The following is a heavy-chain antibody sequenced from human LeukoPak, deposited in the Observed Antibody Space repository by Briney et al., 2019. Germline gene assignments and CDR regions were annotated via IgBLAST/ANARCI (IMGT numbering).Heavy chain of an antibody. CDR1: GFTFSNYW. J-gene: IGHJ4*02. CDR3: STTYYYDSSEGN. V-gene: IGHV3-15*01. D-gene: IGHD3-22*01. CDR2: IKSKTDGGTT. Sequence: GGSLRLSCAASGFTFSNYWMTWVRQAPGKGLEWVGRIKSKTDGGTTDYAAPVKGRFTISRDDSKNTLYLQMNSLKTEDTAVYYCSTTYYYDSSEGNWGQGTLVTVSS.